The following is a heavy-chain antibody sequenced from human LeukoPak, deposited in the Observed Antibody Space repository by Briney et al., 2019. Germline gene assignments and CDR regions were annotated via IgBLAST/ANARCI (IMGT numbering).Heavy chain of an antibody. V-gene: IGHV3-30*18. CDR2: ISYDGSNK. CDR1: GFTFSSYG. CDR3: AKDLPYGMDV. Sequence: PGRSLRLSCAASGFTFSSYGMHWVRQAPGKGLEWVAVISYDGSNKYYADSVKGRFTISRDNSKNTLYLQMNGLRAEDTAVYYCAKDLPYGMDVWGQGTTVTVSS. J-gene: IGHJ6*02.